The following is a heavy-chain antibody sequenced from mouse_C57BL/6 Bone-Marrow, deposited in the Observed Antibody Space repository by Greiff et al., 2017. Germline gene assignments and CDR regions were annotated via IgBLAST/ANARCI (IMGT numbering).Heavy chain of an antibody. V-gene: IGHV14-4*01. J-gene: IGHJ2*01. D-gene: IGHD1-1*02. Sequence: EVKLQESGAELVRPGASVKLSCTASGFNIKDDYMHWVKQRPEQGLEWIGWIDPENGATEYASKFQGKATITADTSSNTAYLQLSSLTSEDTAVYYCTRAYYYLFDYWGQGTTLTVSS. CDR2: IDPENGAT. CDR3: TRAYYYLFDY. CDR1: GFNIKDDY.